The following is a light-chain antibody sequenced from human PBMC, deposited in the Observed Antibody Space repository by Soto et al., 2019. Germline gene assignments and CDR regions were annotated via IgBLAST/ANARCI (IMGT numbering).Light chain of an antibody. V-gene: IGKV2-30*01. CDR3: MQGTHWPPFT. CDR1: QSLVYSDGNTY. J-gene: IGKJ3*01. Sequence: DVVMTQSPLSLPVTLGQPASISCRSSQSLVYSDGNTYLNWFQQRPGQSPRRLIYKVSKRDSGVPDRFSGSVSGSDFTLKISRVEAEDVGVYYCMQGTHWPPFTFGPGTKVDIK. CDR2: KVS.